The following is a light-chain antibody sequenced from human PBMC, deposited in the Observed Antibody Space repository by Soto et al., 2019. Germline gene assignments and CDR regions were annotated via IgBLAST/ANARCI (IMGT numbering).Light chain of an antibody. V-gene: IGKV3-15*01. CDR1: QSVSSN. J-gene: IGKJ3*01. Sequence: ERVLTQSPATLSVSPGERATLSCRASQSVSSNLAWYQQKPGQAPRLLIYGASTRATGIPARFSGSGSGTEFTLTISSLQSEEFAVYSCQQYNNWPLTFGPGTKVDIK. CDR2: GAS. CDR3: QQYNNWPLT.